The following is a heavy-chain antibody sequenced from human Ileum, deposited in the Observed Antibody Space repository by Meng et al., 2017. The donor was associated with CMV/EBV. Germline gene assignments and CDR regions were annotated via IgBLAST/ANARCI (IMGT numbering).Heavy chain of an antibody. Sequence: GESLKISCVASGFTFNNYWMNWVRQAPGKGLEWVADISQDGSQTYYGDSVKGRFTISRDNAKNSLYLQMNSLRADDTALYYCVRDPPGDGGVTFDCWGQGILVTVSS. CDR2: ISQDGSQT. CDR1: GFTFNNYW. V-gene: IGHV3-7*01. CDR3: VRDPPGDGGVTFDC. D-gene: IGHD7-27*01. J-gene: IGHJ4*02.